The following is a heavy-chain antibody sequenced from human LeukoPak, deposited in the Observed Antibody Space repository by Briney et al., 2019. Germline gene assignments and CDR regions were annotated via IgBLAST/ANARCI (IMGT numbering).Heavy chain of an antibody. CDR3: ARGVHLGSSGYFDWFDP. V-gene: IGHV3-21*01. CDR1: GFTFSSYS. CDR2: ISSSSSYI. D-gene: IGHD3-22*01. Sequence: GGSLRLSCAASGFTFSSYSMNWVRQAPGKGLEWVSSISSSSSYIYYADSVKGRFTISRDNAKNSLYLQMNSLRAEDTAVYYCARGVHLGSSGYFDWFDPWGQGTLVTVSS. J-gene: IGHJ5*02.